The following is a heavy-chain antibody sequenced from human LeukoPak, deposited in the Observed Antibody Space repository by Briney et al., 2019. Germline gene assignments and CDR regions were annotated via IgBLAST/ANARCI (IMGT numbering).Heavy chain of an antibody. J-gene: IGHJ4*02. CDR2: ISDDGSNE. CDR3: ARDHQVSYFDL. Sequence: GGSLRLSCAASGFTFSSYAMSWVRQAPGKGLEWVALISDDGSNEQFADSVKGRFTVSRDSSKNTVYLQMNSLRAEDTAMYYCARDHQVSYFDLWGQGTLVTVSS. CDR1: GFTFSSYA. D-gene: IGHD6-6*01. V-gene: IGHV3-30*04.